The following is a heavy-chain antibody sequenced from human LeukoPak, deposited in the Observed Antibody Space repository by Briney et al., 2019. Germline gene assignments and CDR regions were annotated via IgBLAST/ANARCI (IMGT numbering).Heavy chain of an antibody. Sequence: GESLRLSCAVSGFTFSRHWMSWVRQAPGKGLEWLANIKQDGSEKYYVDSVEGRFTISRDNAKNSLYLQMNSLRAEDTAVYYCARSYYASGTSYGMDVWGQGTTVTVSS. J-gene: IGHJ6*02. CDR2: IKQDGSEK. CDR1: GFTFSRHW. D-gene: IGHD3-10*01. V-gene: IGHV3-7*01. CDR3: ARSYYASGTSYGMDV.